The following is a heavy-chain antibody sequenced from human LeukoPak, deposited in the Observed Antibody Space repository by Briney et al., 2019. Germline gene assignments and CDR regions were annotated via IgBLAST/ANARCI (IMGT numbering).Heavy chain of an antibody. Sequence: SETLSLTCTVSGGSISSSSYYWGWIRQPPGKGLEWIGSIYYSGSTYYNPSLKSRVTISVDTSKNQFSLKLSSVTAADTAVYYCARLVKVRGVISEGLGYWGQGTLVTVSS. CDR3: ARLVKVRGVISEGLGY. CDR2: IYYSGST. CDR1: GGSISSSSYY. J-gene: IGHJ4*02. V-gene: IGHV4-39*01. D-gene: IGHD3-10*01.